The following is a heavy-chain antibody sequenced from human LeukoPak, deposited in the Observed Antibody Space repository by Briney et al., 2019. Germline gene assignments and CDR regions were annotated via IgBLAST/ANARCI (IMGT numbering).Heavy chain of an antibody. CDR3: ARAWGYCSGGSCYTHFDY. D-gene: IGHD2-15*01. J-gene: IGHJ4*02. CDR2: INAGNGNT. CDR1: GYTFTSYA. V-gene: IGHV1-3*03. Sequence: ASVKVSCKASGYTFTSYAMHWVRQAPGQRLEWMGWINAGNGNTKYSQEFQGRVTITRDTSASTAYMELSSLRSEDMAVYYCARAWGYCSGGSCYTHFDYWGRGTLVTVSS.